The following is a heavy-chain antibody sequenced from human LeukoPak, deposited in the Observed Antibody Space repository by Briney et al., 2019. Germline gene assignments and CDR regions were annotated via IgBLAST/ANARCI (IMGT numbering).Heavy chain of an antibody. V-gene: IGHV4-4*07. J-gene: IGHJ4*02. CDR1: GGSISSYY. CDR2: IYTSGST. CDR3: ARDPSGTYNFDY. D-gene: IGHD2-2*02. Sequence: SETLSLTCTVSGGSISSYYWTWIRQPAGKGLEWIGRIYTSGSTNYSPSLKSRVTMSVDTTKNEFSLKLSSVTAADTAVYYCARDPSGTYNFDYWGQGTLVTVSS.